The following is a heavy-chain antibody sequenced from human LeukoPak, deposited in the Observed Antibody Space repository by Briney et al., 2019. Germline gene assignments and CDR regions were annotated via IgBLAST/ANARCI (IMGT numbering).Heavy chain of an antibody. D-gene: IGHD2-21*02. Sequence: PGGSLRLSCAASGFNFSDYSMNRVRQGPGKGLEWVANIKQDGSEKYYVDSVKGRFTISRDNAKNSLYLQMNSLRAEDTAVYYCAREVVVTAIPAGWFDPWGQGTLVTVSS. CDR3: AREVVVTAIPAGWFDP. J-gene: IGHJ5*02. V-gene: IGHV3-7*01. CDR1: GFNFSDYS. CDR2: IKQDGSEK.